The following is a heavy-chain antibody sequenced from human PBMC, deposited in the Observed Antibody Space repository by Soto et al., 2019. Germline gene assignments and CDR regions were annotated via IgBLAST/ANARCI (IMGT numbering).Heavy chain of an antibody. D-gene: IGHD2-2*03. CDR1: GGTFSSYA. V-gene: IGHV1-69*12. J-gene: IGHJ6*02. CDR3: AWIVQPCDYYSLDV. CDR2: IIPIFGTA. Sequence: QVQLVQSGAEVKKPGSSVKVSCTASGGTFSSYAISWVLQSPGQGIEWMGGIIPIFGTANYAQKFQGRVTITADESTNTAYMELRSPRSKDKAVYYCAWIVQPCDYYSLDVWGQATTFTVS.